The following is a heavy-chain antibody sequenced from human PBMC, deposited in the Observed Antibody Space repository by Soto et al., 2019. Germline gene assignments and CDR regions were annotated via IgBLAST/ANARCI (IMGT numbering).Heavy chain of an antibody. CDR1: GFTFSSYG. J-gene: IGHJ6*02. V-gene: IGHV3-30*03. CDR3: ALRGYSYGPTEYYGMDV. CDR2: ISYDGSNK. D-gene: IGHD5-18*01. Sequence: PGGSLRLSCAASGFTFSSYGMHWVRQAPGKGLEWVAVISYDGSNKYYADSVKGRFTISRDNSKNTLYLQMNSLRAEDTAVYYCALRGYSYGPTEYYGMDVWGQWTTVTVSS.